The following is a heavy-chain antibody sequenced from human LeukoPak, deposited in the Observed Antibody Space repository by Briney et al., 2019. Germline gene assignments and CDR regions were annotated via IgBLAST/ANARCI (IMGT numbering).Heavy chain of an antibody. D-gene: IGHD2-2*02. CDR2: IYYSGST. CDR3: ARLFLKNRYIDY. J-gene: IGHJ4*02. CDR1: GGSISSSSYY. Sequence: SGTLSLTCTVSGGSISSSSYYWGWIRQPPGKGLEWIGSIYYSGSTYYNPSLKSLVTISVDTSKNQFSLKLSSVTAADTAVYYCARLFLKNRYIDYWGQGTLVTVSS. V-gene: IGHV4-39*01.